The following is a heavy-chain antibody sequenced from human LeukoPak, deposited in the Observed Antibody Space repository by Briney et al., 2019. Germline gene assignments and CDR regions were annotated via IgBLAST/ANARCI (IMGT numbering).Heavy chain of an antibody. V-gene: IGHV1-18*01. CDR3: ASTPPADDAFDI. CDR1: GYTFTSYA. Sequence: GASVKVSCKASGYTFTSYAMHWVRQAPGRGLEWMGWISAYSGDTNYAQKFQGRATMTTDTSTSTAYMELSSLRSVDTAVYYCASTPPADDAFDIWGQGTMVTVSS. J-gene: IGHJ3*02. CDR2: ISAYSGDT.